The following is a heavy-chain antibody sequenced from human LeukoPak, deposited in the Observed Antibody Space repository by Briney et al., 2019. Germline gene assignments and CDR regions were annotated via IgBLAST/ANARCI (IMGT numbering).Heavy chain of an antibody. CDR3: ARDSGSSMGVDY. Sequence: PSETLSLTCTVSGGSISSYYWSWIRQPPGKGLEWIGYIYYSGSTNYNPSLKSRVTISVDTSKNQFSLKLSSVTAADTAVYYCARDSGSSMGVDYWGQGTLVTVSS. D-gene: IGHD1-26*01. CDR1: GGSISSYY. J-gene: IGHJ4*02. CDR2: IYYSGST. V-gene: IGHV4-59*01.